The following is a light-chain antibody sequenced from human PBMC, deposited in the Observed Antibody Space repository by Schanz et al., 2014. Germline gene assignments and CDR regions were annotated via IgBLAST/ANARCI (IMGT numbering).Light chain of an antibody. CDR1: ESISNF. Sequence: EVVLTQSPATLSLSPGERATLSCRASESISNFLAWYQQKPGQAHRLLIYDASNRATGIPARFSGSGSGTDFTLTISSLEPEDFAVYYCQQRVHWPPLTFGGGTKVEIK. CDR2: DAS. J-gene: IGKJ4*01. CDR3: QQRVHWPPLT. V-gene: IGKV3-11*01.